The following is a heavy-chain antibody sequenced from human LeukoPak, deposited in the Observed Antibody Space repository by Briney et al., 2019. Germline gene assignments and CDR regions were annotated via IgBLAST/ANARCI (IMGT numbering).Heavy chain of an antibody. J-gene: IGHJ4*02. Sequence: PGGSLRLSCGASGFIFSDYYMSWIRQAPGKGLEWISYISSSGTPKYYADSVKGRFTISRDNSKNTLYVQMNSLKSEDTAVYYCTTYGSGRKFDYWGQGILVTVSS. D-gene: IGHD3-10*01. CDR2: ISSSGTPK. CDR3: TTYGSGRKFDY. CDR1: GFIFSDYY. V-gene: IGHV3-11*01.